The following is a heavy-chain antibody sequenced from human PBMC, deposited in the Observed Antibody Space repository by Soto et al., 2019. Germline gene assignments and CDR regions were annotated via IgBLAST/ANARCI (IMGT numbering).Heavy chain of an antibody. CDR1: GGSISSDNYY. CDR3: ARSWGFALDY. J-gene: IGHJ4*02. V-gene: IGHV4-61*01. CDR2: IYYSGST. D-gene: IGHD3-10*01. Sequence: SETLSLTCTVSGGSISSDNYYWSWIRQPPGKGLEWIGYIYYSGSTNYNPSLKSRVTISVDTSKNQFSLKLSSVTAADTAVYYCARSWGFALDYWGQGTLVTVSS.